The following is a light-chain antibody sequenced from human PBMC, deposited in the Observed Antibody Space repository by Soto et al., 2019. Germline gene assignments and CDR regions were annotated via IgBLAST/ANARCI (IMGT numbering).Light chain of an antibody. CDR3: QQYGSSGT. V-gene: IGKV3-20*01. Sequence: EIVLTQSPATLSLSPGERATLSCRASQSVSKNYLAWYQQKPGQAPRLLIYGASNRATGIPDRFSGSGSGTDFTLTISRLEPEDFAVYYCQQYGSSGTFGQGTKV. J-gene: IGKJ1*01. CDR1: QSVSKNY. CDR2: GAS.